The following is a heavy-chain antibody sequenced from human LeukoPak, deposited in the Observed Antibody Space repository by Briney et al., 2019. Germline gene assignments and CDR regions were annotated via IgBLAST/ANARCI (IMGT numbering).Heavy chain of an antibody. CDR3: ARDSPIDSSGSYYYNMDV. V-gene: IGHV4-59*01. Sequence: SETLSLTCTVSGGSISSYYWSWIRQPPGRGLEWIAYIYYTGKTNYNPSLKSRVSISVDASKNQFSLRLNSVTAADTAIYYCARDSPIDSSGSYYYNMDVWGQGTPVTVSS. D-gene: IGHD3-22*01. CDR1: GGSISSYY. J-gene: IGHJ6*02. CDR2: IYYTGKT.